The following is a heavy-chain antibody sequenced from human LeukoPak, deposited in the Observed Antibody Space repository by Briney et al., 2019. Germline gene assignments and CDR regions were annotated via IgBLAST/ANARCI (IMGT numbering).Heavy chain of an antibody. CDR1: GYTLTELS. Sequence: GASVKVSCKVSGYTLTELSMHWVRQAPGKGLEWMGGFDPEDGETIYAQKFQGRVTMTEDTSTDTAYMELSSLRSEDTAVYYCATSDIVLMVYAPFDYWAREPWSPSPQ. V-gene: IGHV1-24*01. D-gene: IGHD2-8*01. CDR2: FDPEDGET. CDR3: ATSDIVLMVYAPFDY. J-gene: IGHJ4*02.